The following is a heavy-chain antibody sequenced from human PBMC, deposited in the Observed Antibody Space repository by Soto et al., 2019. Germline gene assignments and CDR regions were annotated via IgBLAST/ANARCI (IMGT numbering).Heavy chain of an antibody. V-gene: IGHV1-2*02. CDR1: GYPVTAYY. Sequence: QLHLVQSGAVVRKPGASVTVSCSASGYPVTAYYMHWVRQAPGRGFEWMGGINPATGAAKYTQTFQGRVTMTRDTSPSTVFMETSGLTSEDTAVFYGARGGGVGVAGSAAFDMWGQGTLVTVSS. J-gene: IGHJ3*02. CDR2: INPATGAA. D-gene: IGHD3-3*01. CDR3: ARGGGVGVAGSAAFDM.